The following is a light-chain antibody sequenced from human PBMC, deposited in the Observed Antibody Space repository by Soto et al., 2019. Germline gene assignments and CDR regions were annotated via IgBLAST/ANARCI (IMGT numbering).Light chain of an antibody. CDR1: QSVSSSY. Sequence: ENVLTQSPGTLSLSPGERATLSCRASQSVSSSYLVWYQQKPGQAPRLLIYGASFRATGIPDRFSGSGSGTDFTLTISRLEPEDFAVYYCQQYGSSPRTFGQGTKVDIK. J-gene: IGKJ1*01. CDR3: QQYGSSPRT. CDR2: GAS. V-gene: IGKV3-20*01.